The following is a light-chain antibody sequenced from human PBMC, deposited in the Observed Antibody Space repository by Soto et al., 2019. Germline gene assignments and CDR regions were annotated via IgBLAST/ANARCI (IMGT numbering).Light chain of an antibody. Sequence: QSALTQPASVSGSPGQSITISCTGTSSDVGSYNLVSWYQQHPGKAPKLMIYEVSKRPSGVSNRFSGSKSGNTASLTISGLQAEDEADYYRYSYAGSSTFYVFGTGTKVTVL. CDR3: YSYAGSSTFYV. CDR2: EVS. J-gene: IGLJ1*01. CDR1: SSDVGSYNL. V-gene: IGLV2-23*02.